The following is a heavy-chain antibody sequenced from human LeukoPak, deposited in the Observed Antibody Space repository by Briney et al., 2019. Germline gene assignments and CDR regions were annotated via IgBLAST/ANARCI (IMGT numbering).Heavy chain of an antibody. D-gene: IGHD5-24*01. J-gene: IGHJ4*02. CDR2: INWSSKMV. Sequence: GGSLRLSCAASGFEFANYAMHWVRQAPGKGLQWVSGINWSSKMVAYAASVKGRFTISRDNAKNSLYLRMNSLTSEDTAFYFCAKGSLEMATVDFEFWGQGTLVTVSS. V-gene: IGHV3-9*01. CDR1: GFEFANYA. CDR3: AKGSLEMATVDFEF.